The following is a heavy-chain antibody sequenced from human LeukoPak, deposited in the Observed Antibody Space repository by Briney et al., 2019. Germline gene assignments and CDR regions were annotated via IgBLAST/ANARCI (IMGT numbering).Heavy chain of an antibody. V-gene: IGHV3-23*01. CDR2: ISGSGGST. CDR3: AKGGRDGYNFDY. Sequence: GGSLRLSCAASGFTFSSYAMSWVRQAPGKGLEWVSAISGSGGSTYYADSVKGRFTISGDNSKNTLYLQMNSLRAEDTAVYYCAKGGRDGYNFDYWGQGTLVTVSS. CDR1: GFTFSSYA. D-gene: IGHD5-24*01. J-gene: IGHJ4*02.